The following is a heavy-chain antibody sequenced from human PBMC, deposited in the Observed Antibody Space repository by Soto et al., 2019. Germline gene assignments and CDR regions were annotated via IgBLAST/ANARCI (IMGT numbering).Heavy chain of an antibody. CDR2: ISYDGSNK. CDR3: ARDPGIAAAGPWGSFDC. CDR1: GFTFSSYA. D-gene: IGHD6-13*01. Sequence: GGSLRLSCAASGFTFSSYAMHWVRQAPGKGLEWVAVISYDGSNKYYADSVKGRFTISRDNSKNTLYLQMNSLRAEDTAVYYCARDPGIAAAGPWGSFDCWGPGTLVTVSS. V-gene: IGHV3-30-3*01. J-gene: IGHJ4*02.